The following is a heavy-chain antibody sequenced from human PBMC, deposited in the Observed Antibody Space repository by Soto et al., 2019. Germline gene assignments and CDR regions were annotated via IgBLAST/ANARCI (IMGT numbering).Heavy chain of an antibody. CDR1: GFTFSSYG. CDR2: ISYDGSNK. V-gene: IGHV3-30*18. CDR3: AKDSSWQWLGWFDP. D-gene: IGHD6-19*01. Sequence: GGSLRLSCAASGFTFSSYGMHWVRQAPGKGLEWVAVISYDGSNKYYADSVKGRFTISRDNSKNTLYLQMNSLRAEDTAVYYFAKDSSWQWLGWFDPWGQGTLVTVSS. J-gene: IGHJ5*02.